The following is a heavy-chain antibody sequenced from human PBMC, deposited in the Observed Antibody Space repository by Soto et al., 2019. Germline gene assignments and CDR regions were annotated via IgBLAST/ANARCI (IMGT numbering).Heavy chain of an antibody. CDR2: ISGSGGST. J-gene: IGHJ5*02. V-gene: IGHV3-23*01. D-gene: IGHD3-10*01. CDR3: AKELLWFGDLKRGENNWFDP. CDR1: GFTFSSYA. Sequence: EVQLLESGGGLVQPGGSLRLSCAASGFTFSSYAMSWVRQAPGKGLEWVSAISGSGGSTYYADSVNGRFTISRDNSKNTLYLQMNSLRAEDTAVYYCAKELLWFGDLKRGENNWFDPWGQGTLVTVSS.